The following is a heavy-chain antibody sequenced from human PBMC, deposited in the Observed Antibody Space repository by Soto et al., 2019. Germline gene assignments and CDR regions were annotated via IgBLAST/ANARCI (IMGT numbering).Heavy chain of an antibody. D-gene: IGHD3-16*01. CDR2: INHSGST. V-gene: IGHV4-34*01. CDR1: GGSFSGYY. J-gene: IGHJ6*02. CDR3: ARLGYDYYYGMDV. Sequence: ASETLSLTCAVYGGSFSGYYWSWIRQPPGKGLEWIGEINHSGSTNYNPSLKSRVTISVDTSKNQFSLKLSSVTAADTAVYYCARLGYDYYYGMDVWGQGTTVTVSS.